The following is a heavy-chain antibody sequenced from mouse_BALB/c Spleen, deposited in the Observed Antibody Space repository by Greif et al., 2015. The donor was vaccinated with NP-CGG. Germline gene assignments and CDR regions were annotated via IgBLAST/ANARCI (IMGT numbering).Heavy chain of an antibody. CDR2: ISNGGGST. CDR3: ARRRSSYWYFDV. J-gene: IGHJ1*01. V-gene: IGHV5-12-2*01. CDR1: GFTFSSYT. Sequence: EVMLVESGGGLVQPGGSLKLSCAASGFTFSSYTMSWVRQTPEKRLEWVAYISNGGGSTYYPDTVRGRFTISRDNAKNTRYLKMSSLKDEETAMYYCARRRSSYWYFDVRGAGTTVTVSS. D-gene: IGHD1-1*01.